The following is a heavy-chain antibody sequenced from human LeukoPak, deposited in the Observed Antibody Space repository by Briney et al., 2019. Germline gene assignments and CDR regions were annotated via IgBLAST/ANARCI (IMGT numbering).Heavy chain of an antibody. D-gene: IGHD5-24*01. V-gene: IGHV7-4-1*02. CDR1: GYSFNSQG. CDR2: INTDSGNP. J-gene: IGHJ3*02. Sequence: GASVKVSCKASGYSFNSQGMNWVRQAPGQGLEWMGWINTDSGNPTYAQGFTGRFVFSLDSSVSTAYLQISNLMPEDTANYCAREVLRSDIWGQGTMVTVSS. CDR3: AREVLRSDI.